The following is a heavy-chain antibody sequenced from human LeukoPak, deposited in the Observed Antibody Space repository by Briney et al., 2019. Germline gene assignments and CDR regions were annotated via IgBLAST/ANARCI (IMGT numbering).Heavy chain of an antibody. V-gene: IGHV3-66*01. J-gene: IGHJ6*03. CDR2: IYSGGST. CDR3: ATTGGDIYYYYMDV. Sequence: GGSLRLSCAASEFSVGSNYMTWVRQAPGKGPEWVSLIYSGGSTYYADSVKGRFTISRDNSKNTLYLQMNSLRAEDTAVYYCATTGGDIYYYYMDVWGKGTTVTISS. D-gene: IGHD3-16*01. CDR1: EFSVGSNY.